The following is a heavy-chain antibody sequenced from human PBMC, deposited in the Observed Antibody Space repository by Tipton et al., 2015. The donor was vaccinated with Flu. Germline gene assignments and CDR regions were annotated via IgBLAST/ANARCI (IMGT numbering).Heavy chain of an antibody. CDR2: INHSGST. CDR3: ARGLGVVVAVAFDI. J-gene: IGHJ3*02. Sequence: TLSLTCAVYGGSFSGYYWSWIRQPPGKGLEWIGEINHSGSTYYSPTLKSRVTISADTSNNQFSLTLISVTAADPAMYYCARGLGVVVAVAFDIWGPRDNDHRLF. V-gene: IGHV4-34*01. D-gene: IGHD2-15*01. CDR1: GGSFSGYY.